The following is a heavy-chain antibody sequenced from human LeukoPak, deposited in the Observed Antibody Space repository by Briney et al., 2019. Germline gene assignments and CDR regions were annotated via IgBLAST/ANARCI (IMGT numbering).Heavy chain of an antibody. V-gene: IGHV2-5*01. Sequence: ESGPTLVNPTQTLTLTCTFSGFSFSTTGVAVGWIRQPPGKALEWLALIYWNDDKGYSPFLKSRLTITKDTSKNQVVLTLTNMDPVDTATYYCAHRRVHYYDSSGYPKDAFDMWGQGTVVTVSS. CDR1: GFSFSTTGVA. CDR2: IYWNDDK. CDR3: AHRRVHYYDSSGYPKDAFDM. J-gene: IGHJ3*02. D-gene: IGHD3-22*01.